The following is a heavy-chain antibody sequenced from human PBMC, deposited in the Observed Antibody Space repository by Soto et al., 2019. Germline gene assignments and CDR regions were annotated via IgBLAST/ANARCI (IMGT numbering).Heavy chain of an antibody. J-gene: IGHJ6*02. Sequence: GASVKVSCKASGGTFSSYAISWVRQAPGQGLEWMGGIIPIFGTANYAQKFQGRVTITADESTSTAYMGLSSLRSEDTAVYYCARTIFGYYYYGMDVWGQGTTVTVSS. CDR2: IIPIFGTA. V-gene: IGHV1-69*13. CDR1: GGTFSSYA. D-gene: IGHD3-3*01. CDR3: ARTIFGYYYYGMDV.